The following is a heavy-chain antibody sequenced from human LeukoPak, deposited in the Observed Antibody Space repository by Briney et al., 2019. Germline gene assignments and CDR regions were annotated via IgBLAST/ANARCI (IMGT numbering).Heavy chain of an antibody. Sequence: GGSLRLSCAASGFTISANFMSWVRQAPGKGLEWVSVIYSAGRTDYADSVKGRFTISRDNSKNTLYLQMNSLRVEDTAVYYCAKGGNGYYYSDYMDVWGKGTTVTVSS. D-gene: IGHD2-8*01. V-gene: IGHV3-66*01. J-gene: IGHJ6*03. CDR3: AKGGNGYYYSDYMDV. CDR2: IYSAGRT. CDR1: GFTISANF.